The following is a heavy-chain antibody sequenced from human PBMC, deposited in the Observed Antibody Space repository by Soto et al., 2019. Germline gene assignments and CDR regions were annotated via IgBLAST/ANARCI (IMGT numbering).Heavy chain of an antibody. V-gene: IGHV3-53*05. CDR3: ARVLRYFDWLFDYYYGMDV. CDR1: GFTVSSNY. Sequence: GGSLRLSCAASGFTVSSNYMSWVRQAPGKGLEWVSVIYSGGSTYYADSVKGRLTISRDISKNTLYLQMNSLRAEDTAVYYCARVLRYFDWLFDYYYGMDVWGQGTTVTVSS. CDR2: IYSGGST. D-gene: IGHD3-9*01. J-gene: IGHJ6*02.